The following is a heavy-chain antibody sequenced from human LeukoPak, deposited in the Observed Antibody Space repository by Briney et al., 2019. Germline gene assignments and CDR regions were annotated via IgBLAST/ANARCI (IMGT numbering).Heavy chain of an antibody. Sequence: SETLSLTCAVYGGSFSGYYWSWIRQPPGKGLEWIGEINHSGSTNYNPSLKSRVTISVDTSKNQFSLKLSSVTAADTAVYYCARGLAAMVTPWGQGTLVTVSS. J-gene: IGHJ5*02. CDR3: ARGLAAMVTP. D-gene: IGHD5-18*01. CDR1: GGSFSGYY. V-gene: IGHV4-34*01. CDR2: INHSGST.